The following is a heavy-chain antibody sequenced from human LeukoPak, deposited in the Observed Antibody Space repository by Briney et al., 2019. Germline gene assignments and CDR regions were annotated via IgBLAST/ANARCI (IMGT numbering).Heavy chain of an antibody. V-gene: IGHV3-74*01. CDR2: INSDGSST. J-gene: IGHJ3*02. CDR1: GFTFSSYW. Sequence: GGSLRLSCAASGFTFSSYWMHWVRQAPGKGLVWVSRINSDGSSTNYADSVKGRFTISRDNAKNTLSLQMNSLRAEDTAVYYCARDPYYYDSGSFAAFDIWGQGTMVTVSS. D-gene: IGHD3-10*01. CDR3: ARDPYYYDSGSFAAFDI.